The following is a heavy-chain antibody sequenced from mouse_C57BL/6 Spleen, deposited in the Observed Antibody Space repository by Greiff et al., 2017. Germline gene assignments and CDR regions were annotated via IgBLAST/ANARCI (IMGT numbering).Heavy chain of an antibody. V-gene: IGHV14-1*01. CDR2: IDPEDGDT. Sequence: VQLQQSGAELVRPGASVKLSCTASGFNIKDYYMNWVKQRPEQGLAWIGRIDPEDGDTEYSPKFQGKATMTADTSSNTAYLQLSSLTSEDTAVYYCTSTLIYYYGSSYRAYWGQGTLVTVSA. CDR3: TSTLIYYYGSSYRAY. J-gene: IGHJ3*01. CDR1: GFNIKDYY. D-gene: IGHD1-1*01.